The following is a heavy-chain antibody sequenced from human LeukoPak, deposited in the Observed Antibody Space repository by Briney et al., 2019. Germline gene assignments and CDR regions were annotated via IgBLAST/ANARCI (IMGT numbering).Heavy chain of an antibody. V-gene: IGHV1-69*04. D-gene: IGHD5-18*01. CDR2: LIPILGIT. Sequence: GPWGKVSCKASGGTFSSYAIGWVRQAPGQGLGWMGGLIPILGITNYAQKFQGRVSITADKSTSTAYMELSSLRSEDTAVYYCARDSTTVDTAMVGGYYFDYWGQGTLVTVSS. J-gene: IGHJ4*02. CDR1: GGTFSSYA. CDR3: ARDSTTVDTAMVGGYYFDY.